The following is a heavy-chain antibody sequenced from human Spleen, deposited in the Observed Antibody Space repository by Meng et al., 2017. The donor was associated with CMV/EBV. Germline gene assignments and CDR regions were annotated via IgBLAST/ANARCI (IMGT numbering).Heavy chain of an antibody. J-gene: IGHJ4*02. V-gene: IGHV3-21*01. CDR3: VRGCSSTSCYPFDY. CDR2: ISSSSSYI. Sequence: GGSLRLSCAASGFTSSTYWMSWVRQAPGKGLEWVSSISSSSSYIYYADSVKGRFTISRDNAKNTLYLQMNSLRAEDTAVYYCVRGCSSTSCYPFDYWGQGTLVTVSS. CDR1: GFTSSTYW. D-gene: IGHD2-2*01.